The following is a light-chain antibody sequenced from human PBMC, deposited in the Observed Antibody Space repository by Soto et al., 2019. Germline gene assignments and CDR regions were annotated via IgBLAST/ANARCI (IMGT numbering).Light chain of an antibody. CDR1: SSDVGGYNS. V-gene: IGLV2-14*03. J-gene: IGLJ3*02. CDR2: EVS. CDR3: SSNTPTGV. Sequence: QSALTQPASLSGSPGQSISISCTGTSSDVGGYNSVSWYQQYPGTAPKLIIYEVSKRPSGISIRFSGSKSANTASLTISGLQADDEADYYCSSNTPTGVFGTGTKLTVL.